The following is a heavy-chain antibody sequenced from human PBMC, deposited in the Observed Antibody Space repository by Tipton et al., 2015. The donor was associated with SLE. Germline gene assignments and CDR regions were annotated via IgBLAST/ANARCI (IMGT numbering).Heavy chain of an antibody. J-gene: IGHJ4*02. CDR2: IYHSGST. Sequence: TLSLTCTVSGGSISGHYWSWIRQTPGKGLEWIAYIYHSGSTNYNPSLKSRVTISEDRSKNQFSLKLRSVTAADTAVYYCARGWDYDFWSGYADYWGQGTLVTVSS. V-gene: IGHV4-59*11. CDR3: ARGWDYDFWSGYADY. CDR1: GGSISGHY. D-gene: IGHD3-3*01.